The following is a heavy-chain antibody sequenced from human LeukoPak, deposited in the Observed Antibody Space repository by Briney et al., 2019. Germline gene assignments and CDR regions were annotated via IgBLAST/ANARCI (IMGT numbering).Heavy chain of an antibody. CDR1: GFTFSSYG. D-gene: IGHD3-9*01. CDR2: IWYDGSNK. CDR3: ASGRTGYHYFDY. J-gene: IGHJ4*02. Sequence: GRSLRLSCAASGFTFSSYGMRWVRQAPGKGLEWVAVIWYDGSNKYYADSVKGRFTISRDNSKNTLYLQMNSLRAEDTAVYYCASGRTGYHYFDYWGQGTLVSVSS. V-gene: IGHV3-33*01.